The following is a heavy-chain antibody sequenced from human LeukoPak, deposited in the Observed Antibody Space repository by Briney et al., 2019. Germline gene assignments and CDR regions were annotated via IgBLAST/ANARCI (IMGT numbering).Heavy chain of an antibody. V-gene: IGHV1-8*03. J-gene: IGHJ4*02. CDR2: MNPNSGNT. CDR1: GYTFTSYD. D-gene: IGHD3-3*01. CDR3: ARIGLSGYLYYFDY. Sequence: ASVKVSCKASGYTFTSYDINWVRQATGQGLEWMGWMNPNSGNTGYAQKFWGRVTITRTTSISTAYMELSSLRSEDTAVYYCARIGLSGYLYYFDYWGQGTLVTVSS.